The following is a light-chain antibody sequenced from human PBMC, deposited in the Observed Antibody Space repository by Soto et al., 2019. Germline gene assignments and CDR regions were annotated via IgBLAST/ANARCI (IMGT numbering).Light chain of an antibody. Sequence: TQSPGTLWLAPGERTTLSCRTSQSISSSYLAWYQQKPGQAPRLLIYGASNRSTGIPDRFSGSGAGTAFTLTICRLEPGDFAVNKCPQYDSWTFGEGTKVDIK. CDR3: PQYDSWT. V-gene: IGKV3-20*01. J-gene: IGKJ1*01. CDR1: QSISSSY. CDR2: GAS.